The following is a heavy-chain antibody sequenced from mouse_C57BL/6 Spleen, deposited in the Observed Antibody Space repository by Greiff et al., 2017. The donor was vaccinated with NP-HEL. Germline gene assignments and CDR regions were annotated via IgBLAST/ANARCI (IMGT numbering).Heavy chain of an antibody. J-gene: IGHJ2*01. CDR1: GFTFSSYA. V-gene: IGHV5-4*01. CDR3: ARSYGNSLDY. D-gene: IGHD2-1*01. CDR2: ISDGGSYT. Sequence: EVQLMESGGGLVKPGGSLKLSCAASGFTFSSYAMSWVRQTPEKRLEWVATISDGGSYTYYPDNVKGRFTISRDNAKNNLYLQMSHLKSEDTARYYCARSYGNSLDYWGQGTTLTVSS.